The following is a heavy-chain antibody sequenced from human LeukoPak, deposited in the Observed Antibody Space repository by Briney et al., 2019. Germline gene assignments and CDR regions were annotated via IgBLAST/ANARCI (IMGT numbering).Heavy chain of an antibody. CDR2: INHSGST. D-gene: IGHD6-6*01. Sequence: PSETLSLTCAVYGASFSGYYWSWIRQPPGKGLEWIGEINHSGSTNYNPSLKSRVTISVDTSKNQFSLKLSSVTAADTAVYYCARARSNPRIAARPGDYWGQGTLVTVSS. V-gene: IGHV4-34*01. J-gene: IGHJ4*02. CDR3: ARARSNPRIAARPGDY. CDR1: GASFSGYY.